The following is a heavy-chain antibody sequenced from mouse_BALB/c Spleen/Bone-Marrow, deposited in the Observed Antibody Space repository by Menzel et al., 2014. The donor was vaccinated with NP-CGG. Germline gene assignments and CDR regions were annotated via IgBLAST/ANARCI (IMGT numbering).Heavy chain of an antibody. Sequence: DVHLVESGAELVKPGASVKLSCVVSGFNIKDTYIHWVKQGPDQGLEWIGRIDPAHPYAKYAPKFQGKATITADTSSNTASLQVSSLTSEDTAVYYCASLTGTFDYWGQGNTLAVSS. V-gene: IGHV14-3*02. CDR3: ASLTGTFDY. CDR2: IDPAHPYA. D-gene: IGHD4-1*01. J-gene: IGHJ2*01. CDR1: GFNIKDTY.